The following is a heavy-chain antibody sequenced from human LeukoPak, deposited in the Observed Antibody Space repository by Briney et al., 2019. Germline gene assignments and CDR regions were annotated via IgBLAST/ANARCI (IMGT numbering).Heavy chain of an antibody. V-gene: IGHV1-2*02. CDR2: LNSESGGA. J-gene: IGHJ6*03. CDR1: GYTFTDYY. Sequence: GASVKVSCKASGYTFTDYYIHWVRQAPGQGPEWMGWLNSESGGAKYAQRFQARVTITRDTSISAAYMELTRLRSDDTAMYYCARGGPGRSLTIVPERTKYYMDVWGKGATVTVSS. CDR3: ARGGPGRSLTIVPERTKYYMDV. D-gene: IGHD1-26*01.